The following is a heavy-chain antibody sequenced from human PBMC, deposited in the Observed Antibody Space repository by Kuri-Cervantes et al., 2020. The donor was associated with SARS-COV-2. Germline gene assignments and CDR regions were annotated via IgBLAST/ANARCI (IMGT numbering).Heavy chain of an antibody. V-gene: IGHV2-70*11. Sequence: SGPTLVKPTQTLTLTCTFSGFSLTTSGMCVAWIRQPPGKALEWLARIDWDDVRYYKTALNTRLSISKDTSEDQVVLTMTNMDPVDTATYYCARIPAVVNAFDIWGQGTMVTVSS. CDR2: IDWDDVR. J-gene: IGHJ3*02. CDR1: GFSLTTSGMC. D-gene: IGHD2-21*01. CDR3: ARIPAVVNAFDI.